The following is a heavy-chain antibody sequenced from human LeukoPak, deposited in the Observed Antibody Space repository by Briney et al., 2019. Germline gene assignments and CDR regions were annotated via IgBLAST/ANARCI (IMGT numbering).Heavy chain of an antibody. V-gene: IGHV3-9*01. CDR1: GFTFDDYA. CDR2: ISWNSGSI. CDR3: AHSVGATLFQDDAFDI. J-gene: IGHJ3*02. Sequence: GGSLRLSCAASGFTFDDYAMHWDRQAPGKGLEWVSGISWNSGSIGYADSVKGRFAISRDNAKNSLYLQMNSLRAEDTALYYCAHSVGATLFQDDAFDIWGQGTMVTVSS. D-gene: IGHD1-26*01.